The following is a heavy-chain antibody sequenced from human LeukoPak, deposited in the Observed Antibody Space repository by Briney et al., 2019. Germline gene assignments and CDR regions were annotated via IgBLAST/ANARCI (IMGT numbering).Heavy chain of an antibody. J-gene: IGHJ4*02. CDR1: GFTFSSYA. CDR3: ARERSGARRFDY. CDR2: ISNSGSST. V-gene: IGHV3-48*03. D-gene: IGHD1-26*01. Sequence: PGGSLRLSCAASGFTFSSYAMNWVRQASGKGLEWVSYISNSGSSTYYADSVKGRFIISRDNAKNSLYLQMNSLRAEDTAVYYCARERSGARRFDYWGQGTLVTVSS.